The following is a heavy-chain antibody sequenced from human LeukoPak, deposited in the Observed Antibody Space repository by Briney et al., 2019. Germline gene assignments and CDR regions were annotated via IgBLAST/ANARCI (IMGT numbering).Heavy chain of an antibody. V-gene: IGHV1-46*01. D-gene: IGHD2-2*02. CDR2: INPSGGST. CDR3: AGGHCSSTSCYTAGYYYYYMDV. J-gene: IGHJ6*03. CDR1: GYTFTSYY. Sequence: ASVKVSCKESGYTFTSYYMHWVRQAPGQGLEWMGIINPSGGSTSYAQKFQGRVTMTRDTSTSTVYMELSSLRSEDTAVYYCAGGHCSSTSCYTAGYYYYYMDVWGKGTTVTVSS.